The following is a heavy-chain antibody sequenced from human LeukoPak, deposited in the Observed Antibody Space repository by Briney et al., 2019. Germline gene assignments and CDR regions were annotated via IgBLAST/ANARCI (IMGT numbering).Heavy chain of an antibody. CDR3: ARGLGDYGIEFYYYYGMDV. V-gene: IGHV3-33*01. CDR2: IWYDGSNK. J-gene: IGHJ6*04. CDR1: GFTFSSYG. Sequence: PGGSLRLSCAASGFTFSSYGMHWVRQAPGKGLEWVAVIWYDGSNKYYADSVKGRFAISRDNSKNTLYLQMNSLRAEDTAVYYCARGLGDYGIEFYYYYGMDVWGKGTTVTVSS. D-gene: IGHD4-17*01.